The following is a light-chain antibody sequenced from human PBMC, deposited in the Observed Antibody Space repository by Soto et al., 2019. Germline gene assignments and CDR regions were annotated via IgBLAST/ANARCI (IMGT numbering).Light chain of an antibody. CDR1: SSDVGAYDY. V-gene: IGLV2-8*01. Sequence: QSALTQPPSASGSPGQSVTISCTGTSSDVGAYDYVSWYQRHPGKAPKLMIYEVTKRPSGVPDRFSGSKSGNTASLTVSGLQAEDEADYYCSSYAGSNSVIFGGGPKLTVL. J-gene: IGLJ2*01. CDR2: EVT. CDR3: SSYAGSNSVI.